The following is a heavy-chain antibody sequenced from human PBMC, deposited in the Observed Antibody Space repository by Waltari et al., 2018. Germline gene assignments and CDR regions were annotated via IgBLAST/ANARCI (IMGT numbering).Heavy chain of an antibody. Sequence: QVQLQESGPGLVKPPGTLSPTCAVSGAFMSGNYWWSWVRQPPGKELEWIGQVKRSGGTKYSPPLESLVTVSIGTFNSQFSLKVTSATEADTALYFCARDRGRGLYLDSWGRGILVTVSP. J-gene: IGHJ4*02. V-gene: IGHV4-4*01. CDR1: GAFMSGNYW. CDR2: VKRSGGT. CDR3: ARDRGRGLYLDS. D-gene: IGHD1-26*01.